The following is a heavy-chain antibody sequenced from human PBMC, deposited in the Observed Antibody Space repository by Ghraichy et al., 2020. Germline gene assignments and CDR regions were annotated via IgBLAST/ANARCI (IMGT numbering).Heavy chain of an antibody. CDR1: GFSFSSHG. V-gene: IGHV3-23*01. Sequence: GGSLRLSCAASGFSFSSHGMSWVRQAPGKWPEWVSAISSSGDETFYADSVKGRLTISRDNSKNTLYLQMNSLRAEDTAVYYCAKIGERGIWYFDLWGRGTLVSVSS. J-gene: IGHJ2*01. CDR2: ISSSGDET. CDR3: AKIGERGIWYFDL.